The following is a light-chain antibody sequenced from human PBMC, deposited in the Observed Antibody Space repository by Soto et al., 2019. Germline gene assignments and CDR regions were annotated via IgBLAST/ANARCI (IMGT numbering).Light chain of an antibody. V-gene: IGKV3-20*01. Sequence: EIVLTQSPGTLSLSPGERATLSCRASQSVSSRYLTWYQQKPGQAPRLLIYGASSRATGIPDRFSGSGSGTNFTLTISRLGPEDFAVYPCKHYGGYPQITSGQGTRLRLN. J-gene: IGKJ5*01. CDR3: KHYGGYPQIT. CDR2: GAS. CDR1: QSVSSRY.